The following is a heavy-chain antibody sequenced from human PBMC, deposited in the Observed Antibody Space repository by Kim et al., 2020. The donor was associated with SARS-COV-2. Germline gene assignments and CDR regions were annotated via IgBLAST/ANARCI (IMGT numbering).Heavy chain of an antibody. CDR1: GGTFSSYA. V-gene: IGHV1-69*13. CDR2: IIPIFGTA. Sequence: SVKVSCKASGGTFSSYAISWVRQAPGQGLEWMGGIIPIFGTANYAQKFQGRVTITADESTSTAYMELSSLRSEDTAVYYCARGGLRDGYNYDEFDYWGQGTLVTVSS. CDR3: ARGGLRDGYNYDEFDY. J-gene: IGHJ4*02. D-gene: IGHD5-12*01.